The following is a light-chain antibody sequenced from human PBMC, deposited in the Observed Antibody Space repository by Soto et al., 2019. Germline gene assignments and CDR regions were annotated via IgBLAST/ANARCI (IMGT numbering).Light chain of an antibody. CDR3: QQYIAYSYS. CDR2: DAS. J-gene: IGKJ2*01. Sequence: DIQMTQSPSTLSASVGDRVTITCRASQSLLRSLAWYQQKAGKAPKLLIYDASNLQSGVPSRFSGSGSGTEFTLTISGLQPDDVATYYCQQYIAYSYSFGQGTKLEIK. V-gene: IGKV1-5*01. CDR1: QSLLRS.